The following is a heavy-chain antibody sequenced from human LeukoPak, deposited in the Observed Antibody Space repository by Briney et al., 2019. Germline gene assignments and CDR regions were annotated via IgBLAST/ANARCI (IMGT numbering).Heavy chain of an antibody. D-gene: IGHD6-13*01. CDR2: ISAYNGNT. J-gene: IGHJ3*02. CDR3: ASTAAAGTGDAFDI. CDR1: GYTFTSYG. Sequence: ASVKVSCKASGYTFTSYGISWVRQAPGRGLEWMGWISAYNGNTNYAQKLQGRVTMTTDTSTSTAYMELRSLRSDDTAVYYCASTAAAGTGDAFDIWGQGTMVTVSS. V-gene: IGHV1-18*01.